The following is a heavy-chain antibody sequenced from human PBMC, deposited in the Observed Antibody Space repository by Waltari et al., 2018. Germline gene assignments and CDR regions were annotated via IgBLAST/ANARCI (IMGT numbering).Heavy chain of an antibody. CDR2: ISPNSGVT. Sequence: QVQLVQSGAEVKEPGASVMVSCKDSGYTFTAYSIHWVRLAPGQGLEWMGRISPNSGVTTYAQKFQGRVTMTRDTSISTAYMELSRLRSDDTAFYYCAKDLQGSIDSWGQGTLLAVSS. J-gene: IGHJ4*02. D-gene: IGHD4-4*01. CDR1: GYTFTAYS. V-gene: IGHV1-2*06. CDR3: AKDLQGSIDS.